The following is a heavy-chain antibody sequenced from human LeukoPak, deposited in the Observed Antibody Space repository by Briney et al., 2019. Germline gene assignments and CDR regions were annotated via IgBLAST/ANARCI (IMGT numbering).Heavy chain of an antibody. J-gene: IGHJ4*02. D-gene: IGHD1-26*01. V-gene: IGHV3-23*01. CDR3: ASRRGGATLAY. Sequence: GGSLRLSCAASGFPLSSYAMSWVRQASGKGLEWVSATSSSDPGTYYADSVRGRFTISRDNAKNSLYLQMNSLRAEDTAVYYCASRRGGATLAYWGQGTLVTVSS. CDR2: TSSSDPGT. CDR1: GFPLSSYA.